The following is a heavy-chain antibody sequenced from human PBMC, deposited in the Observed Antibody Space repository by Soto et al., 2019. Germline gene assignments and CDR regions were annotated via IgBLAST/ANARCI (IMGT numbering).Heavy chain of an antibody. CDR3: ARDHPHSYGVYYFDY. D-gene: IGHD5-18*01. J-gene: IGHJ4*02. Sequence: SETLSVNGTISGGSISNYYWNWIRQSPGKGLEWIGYIYSSGSTHYNPSLQNRVTISIDTSKNQVSLKVNSVTAADTAVYYCARDHPHSYGVYYFDYWGQGTPVTVSS. CDR1: GGSISNYY. V-gene: IGHV4-59*01. CDR2: IYSSGST.